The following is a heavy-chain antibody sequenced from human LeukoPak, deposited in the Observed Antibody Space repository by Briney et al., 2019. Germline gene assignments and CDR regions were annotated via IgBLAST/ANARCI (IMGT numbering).Heavy chain of an antibody. CDR3: ARDNAARNMGNAFDL. Sequence: SVKVSCKASGGTFSNYAISWVRQAPRQGLEWMGGIIPIFDTADNAQKFQGRLTITADESTSTAYMELSSLRAEDTAVYYCARDNAARNMGNAFDLWGQGTLVTVSS. CDR1: GGTFSNYA. V-gene: IGHV1-69*13. J-gene: IGHJ4*02. D-gene: IGHD1-26*01. CDR2: IIPIFDTA.